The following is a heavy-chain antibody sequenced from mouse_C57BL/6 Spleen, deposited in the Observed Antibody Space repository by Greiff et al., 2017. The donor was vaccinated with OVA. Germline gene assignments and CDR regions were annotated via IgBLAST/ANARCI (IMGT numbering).Heavy chain of an antibody. CDR3: AKRMGGQYWYFDV. D-gene: IGHD1-1*02. Sequence: VHLVESGPGLVAPSQSLSITCTVSGFSLTSYGVHWVRQPPGQGLEWLGVIWGGGSTNYNSALMSRLSISKDNSKSQGFLKMNSLQTDDTAMDDCAKRMGGQYWYFDVWGTGTTVTVSS. J-gene: IGHJ1*03. CDR1: GFSLTSYG. V-gene: IGHV2-9*01. CDR2: IWGGGST.